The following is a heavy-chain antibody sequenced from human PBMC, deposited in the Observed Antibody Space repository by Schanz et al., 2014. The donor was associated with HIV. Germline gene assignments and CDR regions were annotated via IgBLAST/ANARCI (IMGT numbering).Heavy chain of an antibody. CDR2: ISYDGSNK. Sequence: QVQLVESGGGVVQPGRSLRLSCTASGFTFSNYGMHWVRQAPGKGLEWVAVISYDGSNKKYADSVKGRFTISRDNSKNTLYLQMNSLRAEDTAVYYCARDRMVYAQAPLYYFDYWGQGTLVTVSS. D-gene: IGHD2-8*01. CDR1: GFTFSNYG. CDR3: ARDRMVYAQAPLYYFDY. V-gene: IGHV3-33*05. J-gene: IGHJ4*02.